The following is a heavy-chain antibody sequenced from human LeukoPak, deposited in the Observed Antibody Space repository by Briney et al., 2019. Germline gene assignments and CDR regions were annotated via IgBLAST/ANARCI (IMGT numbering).Heavy chain of an antibody. Sequence: GASVKVSCKASRGTFSSYAISWVRQAPGQGLEWMGWINTNTGNPTYAQGFTGRFVSSLDTSVSTAYLQISSLKAEDTAVYYCARASRGRKWELLGVWFDPWGQGTLVTVSS. CDR2: INTNTGNP. V-gene: IGHV7-4-1*02. J-gene: IGHJ5*02. CDR3: ARASRGRKWELLGVWFDP. CDR1: RGTFSSYA. D-gene: IGHD1-26*01.